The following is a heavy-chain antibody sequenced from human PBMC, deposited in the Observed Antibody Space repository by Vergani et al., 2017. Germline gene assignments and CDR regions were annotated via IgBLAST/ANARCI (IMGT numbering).Heavy chain of an antibody. D-gene: IGHD3-10*01. CDR1: GASITSGSFY. CDR2: IHASGTK. J-gene: IGHJ5*02. V-gene: IGHV4-61*02. Sequence: QVHLNEAGPGLVKPSQTLSLTCTVSGASITSGSFYWSWIRQPAGKGLEWIGRIHASGTKNYNPSLRSRVTLSVDTSKNQLSLKMISMTAADTAVYYCVRDACRSDLRGVYWFDTWGQGTLVSVSS. CDR3: VRDACRSDLRGVYWFDT.